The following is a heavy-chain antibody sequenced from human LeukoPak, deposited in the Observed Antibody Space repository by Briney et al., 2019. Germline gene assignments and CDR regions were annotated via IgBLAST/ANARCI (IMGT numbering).Heavy chain of an antibody. Sequence: SETLSLTCIVSGGSISSISSNNYHWGWIRQPPGKGLELIGSIYYSGSTYYNPSLKSRVTISVDTSKNQFSLKLSSVTAADTALYYCAREMGVVTAHGIDVWGQGTTVTVSS. J-gene: IGHJ6*02. D-gene: IGHD4-23*01. V-gene: IGHV4-39*02. CDR3: AREMGVVTAHGIDV. CDR1: GGSISSISSNNYH. CDR2: IYYSGST.